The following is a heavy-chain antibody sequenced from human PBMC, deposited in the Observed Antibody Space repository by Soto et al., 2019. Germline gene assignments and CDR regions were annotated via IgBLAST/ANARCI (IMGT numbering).Heavy chain of an antibody. D-gene: IGHD3-3*01. CDR2: ISGSGGRT. J-gene: IGHJ6*02. V-gene: IGHV3-23*01. CDR1: GFTFSNYA. Sequence: PGGSLRLSCVASGFTFSNYAMTWVRQAPGKGLEWVLGISGSGGRTNYADSVKGRFTISRDNSENTLYLQMNSLRVEDTAVYYCANSPENDCWSGDERYYYYGMDVWGQGTTVTVS. CDR3: ANSPENDCWSGDERYYYYGMDV.